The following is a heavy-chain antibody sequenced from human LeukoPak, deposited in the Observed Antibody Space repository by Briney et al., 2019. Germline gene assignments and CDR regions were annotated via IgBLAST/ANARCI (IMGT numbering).Heavy chain of an antibody. D-gene: IGHD3-10*01. CDR1: GGSISSGSYY. CDR3: ARAFDYYYMDV. CDR2: IYTSGST. Sequence: SQTLSLTCTVSGGSISSGSYYWSWIRQPAGKGLEWIGRIYTSGSTNYNPSLKSRVTISVDTPKNQFSLKLSSVTAADTAVYYCARAFDYYYMDVWGKGTTVTVSS. J-gene: IGHJ6*03. V-gene: IGHV4-61*02.